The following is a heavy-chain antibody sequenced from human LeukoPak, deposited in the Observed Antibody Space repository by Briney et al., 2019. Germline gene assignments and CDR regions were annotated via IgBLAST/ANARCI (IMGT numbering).Heavy chain of an antibody. J-gene: IGHJ4*02. CDR1: GYSFSSYY. CDR3: ARVGYGISFGPDY. D-gene: IGHD6-13*01. V-gene: IGHV1-46*01. CDR2: INPSGGIT. Sequence: ASVKVSCKASGYSFSSYYMHGVRQAPGQGVEGLGIINPSGGITTYAQKFQGKVTMTRDTSTSTAYMELSSVRSEDSALYYCARVGYGISFGPDYWGQGTLVTVSS.